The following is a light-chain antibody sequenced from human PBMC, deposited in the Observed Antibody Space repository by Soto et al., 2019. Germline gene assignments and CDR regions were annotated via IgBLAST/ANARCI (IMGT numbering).Light chain of an antibody. Sequence: DIQMTQSPSTLSGSVGDRVTITCRASQTISSWLAWYQQKPGKAPKLLIYKASTLKSGVPSRFSGSGSGTEFTLTISSLQPDDSATYYCQHYNSYSEAFGQGTKLDIK. CDR3: QHYNSYSEA. J-gene: IGKJ1*01. V-gene: IGKV1-5*03. CDR2: KAS. CDR1: QTISSW.